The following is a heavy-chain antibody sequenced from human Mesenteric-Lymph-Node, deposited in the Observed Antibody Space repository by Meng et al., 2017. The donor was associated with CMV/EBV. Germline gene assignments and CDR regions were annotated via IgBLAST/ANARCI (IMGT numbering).Heavy chain of an antibody. Sequence: ASVKVSCKASGYTFTSYDINWVRQATGQGLEWMGIINPSDGSTSYAQKFQGRVTMTRDTSTSTVYMELSSLRSEDTAVYYCARVKGLYGMDVWGQGTTVTVSS. CDR2: INPSDGST. CDR3: ARVKGLYGMDV. CDR1: GYTFTSYD. J-gene: IGHJ6*02. V-gene: IGHV1-46*01.